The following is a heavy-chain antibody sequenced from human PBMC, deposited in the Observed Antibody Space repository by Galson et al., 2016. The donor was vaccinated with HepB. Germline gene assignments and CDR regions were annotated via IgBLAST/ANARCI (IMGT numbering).Heavy chain of an antibody. J-gene: IGHJ6*02. D-gene: IGHD2/OR15-2a*01. CDR2: ITYNGDKI. CDR1: GFTFDGCV. Sequence: SLRLSCAASGFTFDGCVMHWVRQAPGKGLEWVSSITYNGDKIGYADSVKGRFTISRDNAKNSLYLQMNSLRAEDTALYYCVKDMARPTFCRRSLFVGLDVWGQGTTVTVSS. CDR3: VKDMARPTFCRRSLFVGLDV. V-gene: IGHV3-9*01.